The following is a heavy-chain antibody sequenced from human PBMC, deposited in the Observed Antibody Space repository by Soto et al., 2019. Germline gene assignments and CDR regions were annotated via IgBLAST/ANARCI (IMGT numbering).Heavy chain of an antibody. CDR3: ARTYGRNFDY. Sequence: QVQLQASSRGLVKPSETLSLTCTVSGGSISSYYWSWIRQPPGKGLEWIGYIYYSGSTNYNPSLKSRVTISVDTSKNQFSLKLSSVTAADTALYYCARTYGRNFDYWGQGTLVTVSS. CDR1: GGSISSYY. D-gene: IGHD3-10*01. J-gene: IGHJ4*02. V-gene: IGHV4-59*01. CDR2: IYYSGST.